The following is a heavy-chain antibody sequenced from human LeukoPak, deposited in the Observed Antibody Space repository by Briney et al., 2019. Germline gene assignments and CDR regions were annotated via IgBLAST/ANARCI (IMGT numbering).Heavy chain of an antibody. CDR3: ARGLGSTIHY. CDR2: IYHSGST. J-gene: IGHJ4*02. V-gene: IGHV4-59*12. D-gene: IGHD5-24*01. Sequence: SETLSLTCTVSGGSISSYYWSWIRQPPGKGLEWIGEIYHSGSTNSNPSLKSRVTISIDESNNQFSLKLSSVTAADTAVYYCARGLGSTIHYWGQGTLVTVSS. CDR1: GGSISSYY.